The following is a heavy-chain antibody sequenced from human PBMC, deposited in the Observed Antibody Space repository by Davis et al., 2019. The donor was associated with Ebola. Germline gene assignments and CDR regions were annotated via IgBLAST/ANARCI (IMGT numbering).Heavy chain of an antibody. CDR1: GGTFSSYA. J-gene: IGHJ4*02. D-gene: IGHD4-17*01. V-gene: IGHV1-8*02. CDR2: MNPNSGNT. CDR3: ARDPYGDYPDY. Sequence: ASVKVSCKASGGTFSSYAISWVRQATGQGLEWMGWMNPNSGNTGYAQNFQGRVTMTRNTSISTVYMELSSLRSEDTAVYYCARDPYGDYPDYWGQGTLVTVSS.